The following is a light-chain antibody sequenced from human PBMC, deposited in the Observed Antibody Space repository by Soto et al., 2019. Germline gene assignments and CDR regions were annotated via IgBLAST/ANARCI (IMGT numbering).Light chain of an antibody. CDR1: QSVLYSSNNKNY. CDR3: QQYYSTPRT. Sequence: DIVMTQSPDSLAVSLAERATINCKSTQSVLYSSNNKNYLAWYQQKPGQPPKLLIYWASTRESGVPDRFSGSGSGTDFTLTISSRQAEDVAVYYCQQYYSTPRTFGQGTKLEIK. J-gene: IGKJ2*02. CDR2: WAS. V-gene: IGKV4-1*01.